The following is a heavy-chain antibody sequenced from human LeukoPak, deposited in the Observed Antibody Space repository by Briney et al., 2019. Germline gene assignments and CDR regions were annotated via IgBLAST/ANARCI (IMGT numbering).Heavy chain of an antibody. CDR1: GFTVSSNY. V-gene: IGHV3-53*01. CDR2: IYSGGST. CDR3: ARGDYGGNHGYYGMDV. Sequence: GGSLRLSCAASGFTVSSNYMSWVRQAPGKGLEWVSVIYSGGSTYYAGSVKGRFTISRDNSKNTLYLQMNSLRAEDTAVYYCARGDYGGNHGYYGMDVWGQGTTVTVSS. D-gene: IGHD4-23*01. J-gene: IGHJ6*02.